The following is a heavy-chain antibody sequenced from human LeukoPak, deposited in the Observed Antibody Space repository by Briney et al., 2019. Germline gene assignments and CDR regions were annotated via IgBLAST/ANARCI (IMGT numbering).Heavy chain of an antibody. J-gene: IGHJ4*02. Sequence: GGSLRLSCAASGFTLSSYAMSWVRQAPGKGLEWVSAISGSGGSTYYADSVKGRFTISRDNSKNTLYLQMNSLRAEDTAVYYCAKARTQWLAFDYWGQGTLVTVSS. CDR3: AKARTQWLAFDY. CDR1: GFTLSSYA. D-gene: IGHD6-19*01. CDR2: ISGSGGST. V-gene: IGHV3-23*01.